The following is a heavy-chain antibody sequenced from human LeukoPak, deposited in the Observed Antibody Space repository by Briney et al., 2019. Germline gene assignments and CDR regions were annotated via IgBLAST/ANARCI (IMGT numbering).Heavy chain of an antibody. CDR1: GFKFSDHY. V-gene: IGHV3-72*01. J-gene: IGHJ4*02. CDR3: TTVDPYYDILTGYWSYYFDY. Sequence: GGSLRLSCAASGFKFSDHYIDWVRQAPGKGLEWVGRSRNKASSYTTEYAASVEGRFTISRDVSESSLYLQMNSLKTEDTAVYYCTTVDPYYDILTGYWSYYFDYWGQGTLVTVSS. CDR2: SRNKASSYTT. D-gene: IGHD3-9*01.